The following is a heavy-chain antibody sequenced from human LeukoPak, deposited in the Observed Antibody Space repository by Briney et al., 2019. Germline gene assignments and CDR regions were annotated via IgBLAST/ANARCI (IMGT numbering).Heavy chain of an antibody. D-gene: IGHD6-19*01. CDR1: GFSLSSYW. CDR2: ISSSSSSV. J-gene: IGHJ4*02. Sequence: GGSLRLSCAASGFSLSSYWMSWIRQAPGKGLEWVSYISSSSSSVYYADSVKGRFTISRDNAKNSLYLQMNSLRAEDTAVYYCARPPYNSGWYYFDYWGQGTLVTVSS. V-gene: IGHV3-48*04. CDR3: ARPPYNSGWYYFDY.